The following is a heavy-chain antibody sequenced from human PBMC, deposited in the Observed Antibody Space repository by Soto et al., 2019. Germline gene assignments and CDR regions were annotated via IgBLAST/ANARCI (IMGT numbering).Heavy chain of an antibody. CDR3: XRDEXFLEWSPSDV. V-gene: IGHV3-30-3*01. CDR1: GFTFSSYA. CDR2: ISYDGSNK. D-gene: IGHD3-3*01. Sequence: SLRLSCAASGFTFSSYAMHWVRQAPGKGLEWVAVISYDGSNKYYADSVKGRFTISRDNSKNTLYLQMNSLRAEDTAVYYXXRDEXFLEWSPSDVWGQGTTVTVSS. J-gene: IGHJ6*02.